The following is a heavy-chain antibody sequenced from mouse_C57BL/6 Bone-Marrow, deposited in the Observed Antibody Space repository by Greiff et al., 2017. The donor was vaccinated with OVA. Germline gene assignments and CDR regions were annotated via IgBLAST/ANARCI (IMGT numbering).Heavy chain of an antibody. CDR1: GYTFTSYW. V-gene: IGHV1-55*01. CDR2: IYPGSGST. D-gene: IGHD1-1*01. Sequence: QVQLQQPGPELVKPGASVTMSCKASGYTFTSYWITWVKQRPGQGLEWIGDIYPGSGSTNYNAKLKSKATLTVDTSSSTAYMQLSSLTSEASAVYYCARGRRYYFGYWGQGTTRPVSS. CDR3: ARGRRYYFGY. J-gene: IGHJ2*01.